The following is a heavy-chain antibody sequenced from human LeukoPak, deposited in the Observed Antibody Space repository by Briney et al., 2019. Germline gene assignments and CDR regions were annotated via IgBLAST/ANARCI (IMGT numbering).Heavy chain of an antibody. CDR1: GGSISSYY. J-gene: IGHJ3*02. CDR2: IYYSGST. Sequence: SSETLSLTCTVSGGSISSYYWSWIRQPPGKGLEWIGYIYYSGSTNYNPSLKSRVTISVDTSKNQFSLKLSSVTAADTAVYYCARDSIVRNAFDIWGQGTMVTVSS. D-gene: IGHD3-16*02. V-gene: IGHV4-59*01. CDR3: ARDSIVRNAFDI.